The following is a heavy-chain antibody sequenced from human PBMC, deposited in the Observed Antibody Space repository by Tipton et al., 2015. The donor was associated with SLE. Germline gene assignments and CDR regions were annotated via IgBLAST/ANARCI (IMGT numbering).Heavy chain of an antibody. CDR2: ISGGGTTI. CDR1: GFTFTSYA. Sequence: SLRLSCAASGFTFTSYAMSWVRQAPGKGLEWVSGISGGGTTIDYADSVKGRFSISRDNSNTTVYLQMNSLRAEDTAVYHCVKGVIGRHDFDYWGQVALVTASS. CDR3: VKGVIGRHDFDY. V-gene: IGHV3-23*01. J-gene: IGHJ4*02. D-gene: IGHD2-15*01.